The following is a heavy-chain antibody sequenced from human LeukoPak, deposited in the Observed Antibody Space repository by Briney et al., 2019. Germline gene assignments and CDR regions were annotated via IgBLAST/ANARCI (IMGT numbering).Heavy chain of an antibody. V-gene: IGHV4-30-2*05. Sequence: SETLSLTCAVSGGSISSGGYSWSWIRQPPGKGLEWIGYIYHSGSTYYNPSLKSRVTISVDTSKNQFSLKLSSVTAADTAVYYCASAYYDSTKGLDYWGQGTLVTVSS. CDR3: ASAYYDSTKGLDY. CDR2: IYHSGST. J-gene: IGHJ4*02. CDR1: GGSISSGGYS. D-gene: IGHD3-22*01.